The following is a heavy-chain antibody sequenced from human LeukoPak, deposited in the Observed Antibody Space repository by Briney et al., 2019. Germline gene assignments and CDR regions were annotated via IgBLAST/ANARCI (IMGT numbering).Heavy chain of an antibody. CDR1: GFTVSSNY. CDR2: IYSGGST. D-gene: IGHD5-18*01. Sequence: GGSLRLSCAASGFTVSSNYMSWVRQAPGKGLEWVSVIYSGGSTYYADSVKGRFTISRDNSKNTLYLQMNSLRAEDTAVYYCARGDPQRQLWYSWGYWGQGTLVTVSS. J-gene: IGHJ4*02. CDR3: ARGDPQRQLWYSWGY. V-gene: IGHV3-53*01.